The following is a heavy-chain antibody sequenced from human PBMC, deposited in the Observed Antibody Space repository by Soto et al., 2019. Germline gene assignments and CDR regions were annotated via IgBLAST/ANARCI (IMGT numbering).Heavy chain of an antibody. Sequence: QVQLVESGGGVVQPGRSLRLSCAASGFTFSNYAIHWVRQAPGRGLEWVTVISFDGSNKYYADSVKGRFTISRDNSKNTVYLQMNSLRVDDTAVYYCAKHGIAWDQTLSQPNWFDPWGQGTLVTVSS. CDR1: GFTFSNYA. CDR3: AKHGIAWDQTLSQPNWFDP. D-gene: IGHD2-2*01. J-gene: IGHJ5*02. V-gene: IGHV3-30*18. CDR2: ISFDGSNK.